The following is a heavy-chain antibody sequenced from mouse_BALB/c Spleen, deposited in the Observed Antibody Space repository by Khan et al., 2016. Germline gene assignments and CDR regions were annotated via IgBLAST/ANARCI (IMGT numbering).Heavy chain of an antibody. J-gene: IGHJ1*01. CDR3: ARKGITTARYFDV. V-gene: IGHV1-9*01. D-gene: IGHD1-2*01. CDR1: GYTFSSYW. CDR2: ILPGSGST. Sequence: QVQLQQSGAELMKPGASVKISCKATGYTFSSYWIEWVKQRPGHGLEWIGEILPGSGSTNYNEKFKGKATFTADTSSNTAYMQLSSLTSADSAVYCCARKGITTARYFDVWGAGTTVTVSS.